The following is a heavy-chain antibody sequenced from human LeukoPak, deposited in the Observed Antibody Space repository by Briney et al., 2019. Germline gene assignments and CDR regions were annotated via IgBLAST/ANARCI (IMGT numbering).Heavy chain of an antibody. CDR3: AKDLHYNDGRWEFDP. CDR2: MIGSGDT. Sequence: SGGSLRLXCAASGFTFSTYAMSWVRQAPGKGLEWVSGMIGSGDTYYADSVKGRFTISRDNSKNTVYLQMNSLRDEDTAIYYCAKDLHYNDGRWEFDPWGQGTLVTVSS. J-gene: IGHJ5*02. CDR1: GFTFSTYA. V-gene: IGHV3-23*01. D-gene: IGHD5-24*01.